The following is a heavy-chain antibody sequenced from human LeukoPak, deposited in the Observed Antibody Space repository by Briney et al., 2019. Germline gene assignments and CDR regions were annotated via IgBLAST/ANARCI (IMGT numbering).Heavy chain of an antibody. CDR1: GGTFSSYA. CDR3: VRLNYDSSGYYRDY. Sequence: GASVKVSCKASGGTFSSYAISWVRQAPGQGLEWMGRIIPIFGTANYAQKFQGRVTITTDESTSTAYMELSSLRSEDTAVYYCVRLNYDSSGYYRDYWGQGTLVTVSS. D-gene: IGHD3-22*01. CDR2: IIPIFGTA. V-gene: IGHV1-69*05. J-gene: IGHJ4*02.